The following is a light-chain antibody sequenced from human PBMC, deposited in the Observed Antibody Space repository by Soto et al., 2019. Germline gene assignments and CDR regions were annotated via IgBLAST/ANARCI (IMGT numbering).Light chain of an antibody. CDR3: QVWDSSTAPV. CDR1: NIGSKN. J-gene: IGLJ2*01. CDR2: RDS. V-gene: IGLV3-9*01. Sequence: SSELTQPLSVSVALGQTARITCGGNNIGSKNVHWYQQKPGQAPVLVIYRDSKRPSGIPERFSGSNSGNTATLTISRAQAGDEADYYCQVWDSSTAPVFGGGTKLTVL.